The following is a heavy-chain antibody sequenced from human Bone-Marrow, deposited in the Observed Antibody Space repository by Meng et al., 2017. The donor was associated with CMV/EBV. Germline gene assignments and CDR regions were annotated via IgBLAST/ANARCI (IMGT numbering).Heavy chain of an antibody. D-gene: IGHD6-13*01. CDR3: AKGGYSTSWWDLAY. Sequence: ASGFDFTIYAVTWVRQAPGRGVEWVSGSGGSGVMTHYAASVKGRFTISRDNSKNTLFLEMNSLRAEDTAVYYCAKGGYSTSWWDLAYWGQGTLVTVSS. CDR1: GFDFTIYA. J-gene: IGHJ4*02. CDR2: SGGSGVMT. V-gene: IGHV3-23*01.